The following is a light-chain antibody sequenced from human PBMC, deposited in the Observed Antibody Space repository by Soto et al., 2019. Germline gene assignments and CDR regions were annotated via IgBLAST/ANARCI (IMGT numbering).Light chain of an antibody. V-gene: IGLV1-47*01. CDR1: SSNIGGYY. CDR3: AAWDDSLSGYV. CDR2: RNN. J-gene: IGLJ1*01. Sequence: QSVLTQPPSASGTPGQRVTISCSGSSSNIGGYYVSWYQQLPGTAPKVLIYRNNQRPSGVPDRFSGSKSGTSASLAISGLQSDDEADYYCAAWDDSLSGYVFGTGTKVTVL.